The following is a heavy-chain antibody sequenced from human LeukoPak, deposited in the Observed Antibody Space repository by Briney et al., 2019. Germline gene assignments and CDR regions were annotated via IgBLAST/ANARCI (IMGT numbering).Heavy chain of an antibody. J-gene: IGHJ5*02. V-gene: IGHV4-39*01. Sequence: PSETLSLTCTVSGGSISTISYYWGWTRQPPGKGLEWIGSIYYSGSTYYNPSLKSRVTISVDTSKNQFSLKLSSVTAADTAVYYCARQQRADYYGSTGWFDPWGQGTLVTVSS. D-gene: IGHD3-10*01. CDR2: IYYSGST. CDR1: GGSISTISYY. CDR3: ARQQRADYYGSTGWFDP.